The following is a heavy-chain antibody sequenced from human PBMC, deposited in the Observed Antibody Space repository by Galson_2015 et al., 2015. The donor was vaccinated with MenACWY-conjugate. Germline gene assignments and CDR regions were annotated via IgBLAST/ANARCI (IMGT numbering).Heavy chain of an antibody. V-gene: IGHV3-7*03. D-gene: IGHD2/OR15-2a*01. CDR3: AKYFGTSFDY. J-gene: IGHJ4*02. CDR2: KEDGSVK. Sequence: KEDGSVKYYVDSVKGRFTISRDNAKNSLFLHMDSLRAEDTAVYYCAKYFGTSFDYWGQGSLVTVSS.